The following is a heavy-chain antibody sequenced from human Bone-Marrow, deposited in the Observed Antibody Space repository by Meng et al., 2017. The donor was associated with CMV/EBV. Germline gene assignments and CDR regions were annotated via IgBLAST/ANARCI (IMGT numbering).Heavy chain of an antibody. Sequence: SETLSLTCAGYGGSFSDYYWSWIRQPPGKGLEWIGEINYSGSTDYNPSLKSRVTISVDTSKNQFSLKMNSVTAADTAVFYCARGSYYYDSSGYYNYWGQGTLVTVSS. CDR3: ARGSYYYDSSGYYNY. CDR1: GGSFSDYY. J-gene: IGHJ4*02. CDR2: INYSGST. D-gene: IGHD3-22*01. V-gene: IGHV4-34*01.